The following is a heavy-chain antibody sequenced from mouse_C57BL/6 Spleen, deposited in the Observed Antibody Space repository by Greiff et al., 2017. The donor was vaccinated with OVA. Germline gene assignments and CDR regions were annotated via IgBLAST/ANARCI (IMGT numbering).Heavy chain of an antibody. CDR3: ASASTVGAGDFDY. Sequence: VQLQQSGPELVKPGASVKISCKASGYAFSSSWMHWVQQRPGKGLEWIGRIYPGDGDTNYNGKFKGKATLTADKSSSTTYMQLSSLTSEDSAVYFCASASTVGAGDFDYWGQGTTLTVSS. V-gene: IGHV1-82*01. CDR2: IYPGDGDT. J-gene: IGHJ2*01. D-gene: IGHD1-1*01. CDR1: GYAFSSSW.